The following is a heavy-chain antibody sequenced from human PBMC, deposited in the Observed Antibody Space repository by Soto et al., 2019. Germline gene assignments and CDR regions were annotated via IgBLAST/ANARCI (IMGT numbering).Heavy chain of an antibody. CDR2: ISSSSSYI. Sequence: GGSLRLSCAASGFTFSSYSMNWVRQAPGKGPEWVSSISSSSSYIYYADSVKGRFTISRDNAKNSLYLQMNSLRAEDTAVYYCARDYQHYDILTGRNWFDPWGQGTLVTVSS. D-gene: IGHD3-9*01. CDR1: GFTFSSYS. J-gene: IGHJ5*02. CDR3: ARDYQHYDILTGRNWFDP. V-gene: IGHV3-21*01.